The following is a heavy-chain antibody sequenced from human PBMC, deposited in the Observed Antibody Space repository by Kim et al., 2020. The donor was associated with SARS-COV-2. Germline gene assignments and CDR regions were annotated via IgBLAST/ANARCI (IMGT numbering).Heavy chain of an antibody. CDR3: ATQFLKPPRAMDV. CDR2: INHSGST. V-gene: IGHV4-34*01. J-gene: IGHJ6*03. Sequence: SETLSLTCAVYGGSFSGYYWSWIRQPPGKGLEWIGEINHSGSTNYNPSLKSRVTISVDTSKNQFSLKLSSVTAADTAVYYCATQFLKPPRAMDVWGKGTT. CDR1: GGSFSGYY.